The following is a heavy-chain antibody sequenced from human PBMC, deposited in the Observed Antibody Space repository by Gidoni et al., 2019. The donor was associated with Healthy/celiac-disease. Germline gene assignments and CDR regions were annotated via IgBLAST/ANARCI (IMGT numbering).Heavy chain of an antibody. V-gene: IGHV4-34*01. CDR2: INHSGST. J-gene: IGHJ4*02. CDR1: GSSFSGHY. CDR3: ARFRSYVWGSYRYSTYDY. Sequence: QVQLQQWGAGLLKPSETLSLTCAVYGSSFSGHYWSWIRQPPGQGLEWIGEINHSGSTNYNPSLKSRVTISVDTSKNQFSLKLSSVTAADTAVYYCARFRSYVWGSYRYSTYDYWGQGTLVTVSS. D-gene: IGHD3-16*02.